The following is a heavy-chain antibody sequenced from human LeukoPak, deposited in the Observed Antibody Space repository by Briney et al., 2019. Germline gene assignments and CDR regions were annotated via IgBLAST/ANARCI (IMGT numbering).Heavy chain of an antibody. CDR2: IYYSGST. CDR3: ARHLNNCGDDCYIFDY. J-gene: IGHJ4*02. V-gene: IGHV4-59*08. D-gene: IGHD2-21*01. CDR1: GGSIFSYY. Sequence: SETLSLTCTVSGGSIFSYYWSWIRQPPGKGLEWMGYIYYSGSTDYNPSLKSRVTISVDTSKNQFSLRVSSVTAADTAVYYCARHLNNCGDDCYIFDYWGQGTLVTVSS.